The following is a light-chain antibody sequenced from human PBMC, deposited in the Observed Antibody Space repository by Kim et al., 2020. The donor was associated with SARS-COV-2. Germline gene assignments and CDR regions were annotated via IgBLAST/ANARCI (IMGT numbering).Light chain of an antibody. J-gene: IGLJ3*02. CDR3: SSYTSSNTWV. Sequence: SALTQPASVSGSPGQSITISCTGTSSDVGGYNYVSWYQQHPGKAPKLMIYEVSNRPSGVSNRFSGSKSGNTASLTISGLQAEDEADYYCSSYTSSNTWVFGGGTQLTVL. CDR2: EVS. CDR1: SSDVGGYNY. V-gene: IGLV2-14*01.